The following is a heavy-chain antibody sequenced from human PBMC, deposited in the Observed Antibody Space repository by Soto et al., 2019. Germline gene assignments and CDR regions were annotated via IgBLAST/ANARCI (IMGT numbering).Heavy chain of an antibody. D-gene: IGHD3-22*01. CDR2: IYYSGST. Sequence: SETLSLTCTVSGGSISSGDYYWSWIRQPPGKGLEWIGYIYYSGSTYYNPSLKSRVTISVDTSKNQFSLKLSSVTAADTAVYYCARVSTMTSYNWFDPWGQGXLVTVYS. CDR3: ARVSTMTSYNWFDP. J-gene: IGHJ5*02. CDR1: GGSISSGDYY. V-gene: IGHV4-30-4*01.